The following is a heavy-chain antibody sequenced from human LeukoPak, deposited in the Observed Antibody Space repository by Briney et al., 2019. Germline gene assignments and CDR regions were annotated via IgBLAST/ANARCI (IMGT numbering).Heavy chain of an antibody. CDR2: IWYDGSDK. CDR3: ARGWEPHMDV. Sequence: PGGSLRLSCAASGFTFSSYEMNWVRQAPGKGLEWVAIIWYDGSDKYYSDSVKGRFTVSRDNSKNTMYLQMNSLRDEDTAVYYCARGWEPHMDVWGQGTTVTVSS. V-gene: IGHV3-33*08. J-gene: IGHJ6*02. CDR1: GFTFSSYE. D-gene: IGHD4-23*01.